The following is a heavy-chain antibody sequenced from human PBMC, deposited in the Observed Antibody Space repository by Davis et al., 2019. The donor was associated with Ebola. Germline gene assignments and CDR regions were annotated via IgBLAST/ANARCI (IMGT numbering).Heavy chain of an antibody. J-gene: IGHJ4*02. Sequence: PGGSLRLSCAASGFTFSSYWMSWVRQAPGKGLEWVAVIWYDGSNKYYADSVKGRFTISRDNSKNTLYLQMNSLRAEDTAVYYCTHSSGYNNADYWGQGTLVTVSS. CDR3: THSSGYNNADY. D-gene: IGHD3-22*01. CDR1: GFTFSSYW. V-gene: IGHV3-33*08. CDR2: IWYDGSNK.